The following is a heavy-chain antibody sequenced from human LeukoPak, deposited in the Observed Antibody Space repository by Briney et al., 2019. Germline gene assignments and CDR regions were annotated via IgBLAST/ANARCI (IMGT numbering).Heavy chain of an antibody. J-gene: IGHJ6*04. V-gene: IGHV4-4*02. CDR1: GGSISSSNW. D-gene: IGHD3-9*01. Sequence: SKTLSLTCAVSGGSISSSNWWSWVRQPPGKGLEWIGEIYHSRSTNYNPSLKSRVTISVDKSKNQFPLKLSSVTAADTAVYYCATRWYDILTGYPMDVWGKGTTVTVSS. CDR3: ATRWYDILTGYPMDV. CDR2: IYHSRST.